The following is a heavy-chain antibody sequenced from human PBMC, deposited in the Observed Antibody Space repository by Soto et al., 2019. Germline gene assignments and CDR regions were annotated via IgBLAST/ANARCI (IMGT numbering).Heavy chain of an antibody. CDR3: ARFTTVEMATIP. CDR2: IYYSGST. Sequence: PSETLSLTCTVSGGSIRSSSYYWGWIRQPPGKGLEWIGSIYYSGSTYYNPSLKSRVTISVDTSKNQFSLKLSSVTAADTAVYYCARFTTVEMATIPWGQGTLVTVS. D-gene: IGHD5-12*01. CDR1: GGSIRSSSYY. J-gene: IGHJ5*02. V-gene: IGHV4-39*01.